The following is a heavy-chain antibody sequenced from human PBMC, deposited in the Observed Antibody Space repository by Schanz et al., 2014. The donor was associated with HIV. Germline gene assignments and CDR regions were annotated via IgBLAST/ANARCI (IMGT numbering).Heavy chain of an antibody. Sequence: QVQLVQSGGEVKKPGASVKVSCKTSGYTFASYGITWVRQAPGQGLDWVGWISPYNGDRKYDQKFQGRVPLTTDTSTNTAYMELRSLRSDDTAVYYCAKGQDWPGPQLDHWGHGSLVIVSS. CDR1: GYTFASYG. D-gene: IGHD3-9*01. V-gene: IGHV1-18*01. CDR2: ISPYNGDR. J-gene: IGHJ4*03. CDR3: AKGQDWPGPQLDH.